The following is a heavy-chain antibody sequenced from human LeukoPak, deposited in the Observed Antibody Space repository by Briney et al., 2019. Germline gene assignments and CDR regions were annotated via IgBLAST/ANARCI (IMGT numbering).Heavy chain of an antibody. CDR3: ARVAYYYGSGSYYPYYYYYYMDV. J-gene: IGHJ6*03. V-gene: IGHV1-18*01. D-gene: IGHD3-10*01. CDR2: ISAYNGNT. Sequence: ASVKVSCKASGYTFTSYGISWVRQAPGQGLEWMGWISAYNGNTNYAQKLQGRVTMTTDTSTSTAYMELRSLRSDDTAVYYCARVAYYYGSGSYYPYYYYYYMDVWGKGTTVTISS. CDR1: GYTFTSYG.